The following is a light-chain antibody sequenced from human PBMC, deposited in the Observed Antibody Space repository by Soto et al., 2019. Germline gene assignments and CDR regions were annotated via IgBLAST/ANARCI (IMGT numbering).Light chain of an antibody. Sequence: DIQLTQSPSSVSASVGDRITLTCRASQGISNWLAWYQQKPGKAPKLLISAASTLQGGVPSRFSGSFSGTDFTLTVTSAQDEDFATYFCQQAYRLPVTFGQGTKLEIK. V-gene: IGKV1-12*01. CDR3: QQAYRLPVT. CDR2: AAS. J-gene: IGKJ2*01. CDR1: QGISNW.